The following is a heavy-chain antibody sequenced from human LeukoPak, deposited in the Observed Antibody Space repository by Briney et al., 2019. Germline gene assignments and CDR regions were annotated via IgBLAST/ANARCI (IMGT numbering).Heavy chain of an antibody. D-gene: IGHD2-2*01. CDR2: FDSEDGET. Sequence: GASVKVSCKVSGYTLTELSMHWVRQARGKGLEWMGGFDSEDGETIYAQKFQGRVPMTEDTSTDTAYMELSSLRSEDTAVYYCATDLVVPAANRDYWGQGTLVTVSS. CDR1: GYTLTELS. CDR3: ATDLVVPAANRDY. J-gene: IGHJ4*02. V-gene: IGHV1-24*01.